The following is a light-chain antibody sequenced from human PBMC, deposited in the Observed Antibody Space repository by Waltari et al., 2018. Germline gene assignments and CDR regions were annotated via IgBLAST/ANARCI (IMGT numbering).Light chain of an antibody. CDR3: QSYDNTSGSI. CDR1: SPNIGAGYD. Sequence: QSGLTPPPSVSGAPGQRVPTPCTGSSPNIGAGYDVPWYQLFPGTAPKLLIYGNGNRPSGVPDRFSGSKSGTSASLAITGLQAEDEADYYCQSYDNTSGSIFGGGTKLTVL. J-gene: IGLJ2*01. CDR2: GNG. V-gene: IGLV1-40*01.